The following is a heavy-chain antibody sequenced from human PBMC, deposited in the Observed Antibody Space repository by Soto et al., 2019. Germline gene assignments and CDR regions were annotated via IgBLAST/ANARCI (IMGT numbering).Heavy chain of an antibody. V-gene: IGHV3-33*01. CDR2: ISYDDSYK. CDR1: GFTFDNYG. J-gene: IGHJ4*02. D-gene: IGHD4-17*01. CDR3: AGGDYGDTIDY. Sequence: QVHLVESGGGVVQPGRSLRLSCAVSGFTFDNYGMLWVRQAPGKGLEWVALISYDDSYKYYTDSVRGRFTISRDNSKNMVFLQMNSLKGDDTAVYYCAGGDYGDTIDYWGQATLVTVSS.